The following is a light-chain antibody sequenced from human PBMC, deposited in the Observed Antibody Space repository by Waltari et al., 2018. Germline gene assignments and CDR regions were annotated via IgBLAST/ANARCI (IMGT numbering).Light chain of an antibody. CDR2: EGN. CDR3: TSYAGNSNTYV. V-gene: IGLV2-8*01. Sequence: QSALTQPPSASGSPGQSVTISCTGTSSDVGGYNYVSWYQQHPGKAPKLMIYEGNKRPSGVPDRFSGSKSGNTASLTVSGLQPEDDADYYCTSYAGNSNTYVFGTGTKVTVL. CDR1: SSDVGGYNY. J-gene: IGLJ1*01.